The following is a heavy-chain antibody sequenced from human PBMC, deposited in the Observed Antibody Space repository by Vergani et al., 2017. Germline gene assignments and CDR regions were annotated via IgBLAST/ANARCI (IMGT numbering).Heavy chain of an antibody. V-gene: IGHV5-51*03. D-gene: IGHD3-10*02. J-gene: IGHJ3*02. CDR2: ISSGDSDT. CDR3: ARRRIVFGRPVGFDI. Sequence: EVQLVQSGAVVPTPRASPTLSCTPSRYRFTPYWILLVRHMPGTALVVLVIISSGDSDTRYSPSFQGQVTISADKSISTAYLQWSSLKASDTAMYYCARRRIVFGRPVGFDIWGQGTMVTVSS. CDR1: RYRFTPYW.